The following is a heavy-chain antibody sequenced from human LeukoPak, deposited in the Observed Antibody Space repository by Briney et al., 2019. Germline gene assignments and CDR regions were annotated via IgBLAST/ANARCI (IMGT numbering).Heavy chain of an antibody. CDR1: GYTVTEIS. V-gene: IGHV1-24*01. CDR2: LDGENDQK. J-gene: IGHJ4*02. CDR3: ADFYTTSGFFY. Sequence: ASVKVSCKVSGYTVTEISIHWVRQSPGKGLEWMGGLDGENDQKVYAQQFQDRVTMSEDTSTDTAYMELSNLHSEDTAVYFCADFYTTSGFFYWGQGTLVTVSS. D-gene: IGHD3-3*01.